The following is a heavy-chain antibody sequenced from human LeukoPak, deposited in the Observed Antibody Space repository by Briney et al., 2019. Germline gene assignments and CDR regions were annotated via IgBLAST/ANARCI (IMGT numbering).Heavy chain of an antibody. Sequence: GGSLRLSCAASGFTFSSYAMSWVRQAPGKGLEWVSAISGSGGSTYYADSVKGRFTISRDNSKNTLYLQMNSLRAEDTAVYYCAKLLGVATTNPEYFQHWGQGTLVAVSS. D-gene: IGHD2-15*01. V-gene: IGHV3-23*01. CDR3: AKLLGVATTNPEYFQH. CDR1: GFTFSSYA. CDR2: ISGSGGST. J-gene: IGHJ1*01.